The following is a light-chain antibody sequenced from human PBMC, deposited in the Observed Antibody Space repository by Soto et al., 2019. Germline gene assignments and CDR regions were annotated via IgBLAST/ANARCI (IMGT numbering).Light chain of an antibody. V-gene: IGKV3-20*01. CDR1: QIIGSAY. Sequence: ETTLTPSPDTLSLSPGEGATLSCRASQIIGSAYLAWYQQKPGQAPRLLIFGASTRATGTPHRFSGSGSGTDFTLTISALESEDVAVYYCQHYGRSPSFGQGTKLEIK. CDR3: QHYGRSPS. CDR2: GAS. J-gene: IGKJ1*01.